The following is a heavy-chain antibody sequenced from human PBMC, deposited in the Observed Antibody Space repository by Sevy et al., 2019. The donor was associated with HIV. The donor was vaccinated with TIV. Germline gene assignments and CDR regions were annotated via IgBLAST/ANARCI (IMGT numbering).Heavy chain of an antibody. CDR1: GGSISSSSYY. D-gene: IGHD1-26*01. CDR3: ARTSGTYAFDI. J-gene: IGHJ3*02. V-gene: IGHV4-39*01. Sequence: SETLPLTCTVSGGSISSSSYYWGWIRQPPGKGLEWIGSIYYSGSTYYNPSLKSRVTISVDTSKNQFSLKLSSVTAADTAVYYCARTSGTYAFDIWGQGTMVTVSS. CDR2: IYYSGST.